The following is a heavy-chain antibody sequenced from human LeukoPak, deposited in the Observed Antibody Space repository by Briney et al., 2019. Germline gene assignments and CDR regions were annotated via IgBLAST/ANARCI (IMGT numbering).Heavy chain of an antibody. CDR3: VSSAVYQLLSGYFDY. CDR2: ISYDGSNK. Sequence: AXGFTFSSYAMHWARQAPGKGLEWVXVISYDGSNKYYADSVKGRFTISRDNSKNTLYLQMNSLRAEDTAVYYCVSSAVYQLLSGYFDYWGQGTLVTVSS. J-gene: IGHJ4*02. CDR1: GFTFSSYA. V-gene: IGHV3-30*03. D-gene: IGHD2-2*01.